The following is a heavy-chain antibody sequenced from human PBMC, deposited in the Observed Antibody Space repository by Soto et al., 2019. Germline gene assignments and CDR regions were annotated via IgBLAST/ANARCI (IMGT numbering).Heavy chain of an antibody. V-gene: IGHV1-69*01. CDR3: ARVFPDGWVEPGVVRGYLDT. Sequence: QVQLVQSGAEVKEPGSAVKVSCKAPADSFSSYGISWVRQAPGQGLEWMGGIIPIFGTTNYAEKFQGGVTITEDESTNTAYMELSSLRSEDTALYYCARVFPDGWVEPGVVRGYLDTWGRGTLVTVSS. CDR2: IIPIFGTT. J-gene: IGHJ4*02. D-gene: IGHD3-3*01. CDR1: ADSFSSYG.